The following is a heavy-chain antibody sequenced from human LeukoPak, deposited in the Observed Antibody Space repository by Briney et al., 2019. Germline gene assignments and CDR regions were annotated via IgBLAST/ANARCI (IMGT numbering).Heavy chain of an antibody. Sequence: GGSLRLSCAASGFTFSSYAMSWVRQAPGKGLEWVSAISGSAGSTYYADSVKGRFTISRDNSKNTLYLQMNSLSAEDTAVYYCAKFGAALPQKRLGTNTFDYWGQGTLVTVSS. J-gene: IGHJ4*02. CDR2: ISGSAGST. D-gene: IGHD6-6*01. CDR3: AKFGAALPQKRLGTNTFDY. V-gene: IGHV3-23*01. CDR1: GFTFSSYA.